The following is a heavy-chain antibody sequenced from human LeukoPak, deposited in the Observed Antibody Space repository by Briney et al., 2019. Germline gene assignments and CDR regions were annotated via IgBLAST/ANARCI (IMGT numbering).Heavy chain of an antibody. D-gene: IGHD6-19*01. V-gene: IGHV3-23*01. J-gene: IGHJ4*02. CDR2: ISDGGTNT. CDR1: RFIFSTYS. Sequence: PGGSLRLSCAASRFIFSTYSMSWVRQAPGKGPEWVSSISDGGTNTYYADSVKGRFTISRDNSKNTPSLQMNNLRDEDTAVYYCAKDAAAVTGRRAGFDYWGQGTLVTVSS. CDR3: AKDAAAVTGRRAGFDY.